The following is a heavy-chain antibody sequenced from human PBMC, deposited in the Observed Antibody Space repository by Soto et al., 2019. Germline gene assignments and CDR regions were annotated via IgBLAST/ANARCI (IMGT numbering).Heavy chain of an antibody. CDR2: ISYDGSNK. D-gene: IGHD3-3*01. J-gene: IGHJ6*04. CDR3: ARDGDVLRFLACLFTFYGMDV. V-gene: IGHV3-30-3*01. CDR1: GFTFSSYA. Sequence: HPGGSLRLSSAASGFTFSSYAMHWVRQAPGKGLEWVAVISYDGSNKYYADSVKGRFTISRDNSKNTLYLQMNSLRAEDTAVYYCARDGDVLRFLACLFTFYGMDVWAKG.